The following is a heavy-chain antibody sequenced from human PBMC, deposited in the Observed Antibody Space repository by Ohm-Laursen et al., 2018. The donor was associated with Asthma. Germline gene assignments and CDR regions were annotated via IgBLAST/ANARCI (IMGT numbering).Heavy chain of an antibody. CDR3: ARDVMEWYLPAFDF. CDR2: INTGNGNT. J-gene: IGHJ4*02. D-gene: IGHD3-3*01. CDR1: GYTFTNYL. Sequence: ASVKVSCKASGYTFTNYLIHWVRQAPGQRLEWMGWINTGNGNTKYSQRFQGRVTITRDTSARTAYMELNSLRPDDTAVYYCARDVMEWYLPAFDFWGQGTLVTVSS. V-gene: IGHV1-3*04.